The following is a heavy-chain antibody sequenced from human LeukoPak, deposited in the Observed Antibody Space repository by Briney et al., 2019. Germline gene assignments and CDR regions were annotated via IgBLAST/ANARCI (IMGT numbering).Heavy chain of an antibody. J-gene: IGHJ4*02. CDR2: IYSDGRT. D-gene: IGHD5-18*01. Sequence: GGSLRLSCAASGFTVSSKYMSWVRQAPGKGLEWVSVIYSDGRTYYADSVKGRFTISRDNSKNTLYLQMNSLRAEDTAVYYCAREQPFDCWGQGTLVTVSS. CDR1: GFTVSSKY. CDR3: AREQPFDC. V-gene: IGHV3-66*01.